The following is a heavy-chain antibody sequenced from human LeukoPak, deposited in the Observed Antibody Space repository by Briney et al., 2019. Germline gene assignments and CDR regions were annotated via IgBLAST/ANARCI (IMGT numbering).Heavy chain of an antibody. Sequence: SGGSLRLSCSASGFTFSDYYMSWIRQAPGKGLEWISYISSRSQYTSTVDSLKGRFTISRDNTKNSLYLQMNSLTVEDTAVYYCASVGSGVVGAFDIWGQGTMVTVSS. V-gene: IGHV3-11*03. D-gene: IGHD7-27*01. J-gene: IGHJ3*02. CDR1: GFTFSDYY. CDR2: ISSRSQYT. CDR3: ASVGSGVVGAFDI.